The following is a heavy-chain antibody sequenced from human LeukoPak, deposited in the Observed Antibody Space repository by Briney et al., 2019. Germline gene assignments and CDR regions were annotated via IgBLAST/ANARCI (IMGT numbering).Heavy chain of an antibody. Sequence: GGSLRLSCVASGFSVNNNYMNWVRQAPGKGLEWVAVISYDGSNKYYADSVKGRFTISRDNSKNTLYLQMNSLRAEDTAVYYCARDIASSWYQGYFDYWGQGTLVTVSS. J-gene: IGHJ4*02. CDR1: GFSVNNNY. D-gene: IGHD6-13*01. CDR3: ARDIASSWYQGYFDY. CDR2: ISYDGSNK. V-gene: IGHV3-30-3*01.